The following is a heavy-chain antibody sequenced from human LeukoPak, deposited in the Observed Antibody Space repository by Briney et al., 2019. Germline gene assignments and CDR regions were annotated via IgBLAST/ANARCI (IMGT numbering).Heavy chain of an antibody. CDR2: IDPSDSYT. CDR3: ARRSIAALSYFDY. J-gene: IGHJ4*02. CDR1: GYSFTSYW. D-gene: IGHD6-6*01. Sequence: GESLRISCKGSGYSFTSYWISWVRRMPGKGLEWMGWIDPSDSYTNYSPSFQGHVTISADKSISTAYLQWSSLKASDTAMYYCARRSIAALSYFDYWGQGTLVTVSS. V-gene: IGHV5-10-1*01.